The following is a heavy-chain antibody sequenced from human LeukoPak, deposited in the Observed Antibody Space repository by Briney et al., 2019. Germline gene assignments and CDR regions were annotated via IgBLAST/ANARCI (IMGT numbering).Heavy chain of an antibody. CDR3: ARGHGGLFYAMDV. Sequence: SETLSLTCTVSGGSVSSGSYYWSWIRQPPGKGLEWIGYIYHSGSTNYNPSLKRRATISVDTTKNQFSFKLSSVTAADTAVYYCARGHGGLFYAMDVWGQGTTVTVSS. D-gene: IGHD2-15*01. V-gene: IGHV4-61*01. J-gene: IGHJ6*02. CDR1: GGSVSSGSYY. CDR2: IYHSGST.